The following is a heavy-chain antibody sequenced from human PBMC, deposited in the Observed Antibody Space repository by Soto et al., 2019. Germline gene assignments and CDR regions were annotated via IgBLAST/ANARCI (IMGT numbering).Heavy chain of an antibody. CDR1: GGSISSSSYY. CDR2: IYYSGST. J-gene: IGHJ4*02. D-gene: IGHD2-15*01. V-gene: IGHV4-39*01. CDR3: AGHTPAVSISDH. Sequence: SETLSLTCTVSGGSISSSSYYWGWIRQPPGKGLEWIGSIYYSGSTYYNPSLKSRVTISVDTSKNQFSLKLSSVTAADTFVYSWAGHTPAVSISDHWGQGTLVTVSP.